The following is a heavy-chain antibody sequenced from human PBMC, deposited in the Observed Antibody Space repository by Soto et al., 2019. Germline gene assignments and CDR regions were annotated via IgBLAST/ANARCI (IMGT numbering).Heavy chain of an antibody. J-gene: IGHJ6*02. CDR1: GGSVSSGSYY. D-gene: IGHD3-10*01. V-gene: IGHV4-61*01. CDR3: ARVPQSRTGGYGMDV. Sequence: SETLSLTCTVSGGSVSSGSYYWSWIGQPTGKGLEWIGYIYYSGSTNYNPSLKSRVTISVDTSKNQFSLKLSPVTAADTAVYYGARVPQSRTGGYGMDVWGQGTTVTVSS. CDR2: IYYSGST.